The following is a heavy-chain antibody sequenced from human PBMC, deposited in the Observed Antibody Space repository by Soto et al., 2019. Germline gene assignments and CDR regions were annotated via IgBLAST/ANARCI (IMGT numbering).Heavy chain of an antibody. V-gene: IGHV3-23*05. CDR2: IIISGSKK. D-gene: IGHD3-16*01. CDR3: ARGITYDFDY. CDR1: GFTFSSYA. J-gene: IGHJ4*02. Sequence: GGSLRLSCAAPGFTFSSYAMTRVRQAPGKGLDWVSSIIISGSKKHYVASVKGRFTISRDSPNNTPYLQMNSLRAEETAVSYFARGITYDFDYRSQRILVTVSS.